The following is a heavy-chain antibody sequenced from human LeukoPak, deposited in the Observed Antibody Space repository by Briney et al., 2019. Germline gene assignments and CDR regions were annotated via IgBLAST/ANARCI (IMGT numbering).Heavy chain of an antibody. CDR1: GFTFSSYW. CDR3: ARCDSSSWDNWFDP. D-gene: IGHD6-13*01. V-gene: IGHV3-7*01. CDR2: IKQDGSEK. Sequence: GGSLRLSCAASGFTFSSYWMSWVRQAPGKGLEWVANIKQDGSEKYYVDSVKGRFTISRDNAKNSLYLQMNSLRAEDTAVYYGARCDSSSWDNWFDPWGQGTLVTVSS. J-gene: IGHJ5*02.